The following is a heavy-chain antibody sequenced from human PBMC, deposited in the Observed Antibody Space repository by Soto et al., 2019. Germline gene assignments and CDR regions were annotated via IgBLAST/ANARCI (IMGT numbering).Heavy chain of an antibody. Sequence: EVQLVESGGGLVQPGGSLRLSCTASGFTFSDSYMDWVRQAPGKGLDWVGRIRDKANSYTTEYAASVKGRFTVSRDDSKNSLYLQMSSLKTEDTAVYYCVKGHRALDNWGPGTLVTVSS. J-gene: IGHJ4*02. CDR1: GFTFSDSY. CDR2: IRDKANSYTT. CDR3: VKGHRALDN. V-gene: IGHV3-72*01.